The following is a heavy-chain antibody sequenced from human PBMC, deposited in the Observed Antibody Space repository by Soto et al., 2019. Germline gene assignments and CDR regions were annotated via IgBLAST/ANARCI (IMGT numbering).Heavy chain of an antibody. D-gene: IGHD3-10*01. J-gene: IGHJ4*02. CDR2: IWYDGSNK. CDR3: ARDLWFGELAFDY. CDR1: GFTFSSYG. Sequence: VQLVESGGGVVQPGRSLRLSCAASGFTFSSYGMHWVRQAPGKGLEWVAVIWYDGSNKYYADSVKGRFTISRDNSKNTLYLQMNSLRAEDTAVYYCARDLWFGELAFDYWGQGTLVTVSS. V-gene: IGHV3-33*01.